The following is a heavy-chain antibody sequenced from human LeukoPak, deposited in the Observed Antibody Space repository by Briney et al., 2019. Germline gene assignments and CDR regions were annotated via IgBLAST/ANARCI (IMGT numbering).Heavy chain of an antibody. J-gene: IGHJ6*03. Sequence: SETLSLTCAVYGGSFSGYYWSWIRQPPGKGLEWIGEINHSGSTNYNPSLKSRVTISVDTSKNQFSLKLSSVTAADTAVYYCARGGGFTFGGVIVRYYYYYMDVWGKGTTVTVSS. D-gene: IGHD3-16*02. CDR1: GGSFSGYY. V-gene: IGHV4-34*01. CDR2: INHSGST. CDR3: ARGGGFTFGGVIVRYYYYYMDV.